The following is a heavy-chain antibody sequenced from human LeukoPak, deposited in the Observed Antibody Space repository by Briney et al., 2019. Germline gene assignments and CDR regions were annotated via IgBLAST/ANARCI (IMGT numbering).Heavy chain of an antibody. V-gene: IGHV4-59*01. CDR3: ARRRGIAARPGPWRY. CDR2: IYYSGST. CDR1: GGSISSYY. Sequence: SETLSLTCTVSGGSISSYYWSWIRQPPGKGLEWIGYIYYSGSTNYNPSLKSRVTISVDTSKNQFSLKLSSVTAADTAVYYCARRRGIAARPGPWRYWGQGTLVTVSS. J-gene: IGHJ4*02. D-gene: IGHD6-6*01.